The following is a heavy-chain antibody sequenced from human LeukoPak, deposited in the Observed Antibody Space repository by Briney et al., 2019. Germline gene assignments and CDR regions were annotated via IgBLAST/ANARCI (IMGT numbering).Heavy chain of an antibody. D-gene: IGHD5-18*01. CDR3: TRTGLGYTLGNGLDA. Sequence: PGRSLRLSCAASEFTFSSYAMYWVRQAPDQGLEWVALISYDGTNKYYADSVKGRFTISRDTSKNTVYLQMNTLRAEDSALYYCTRTGLGYTLGNGLDAWGQGTQVTVSS. CDR1: EFTFSSYA. V-gene: IGHV3-30*04. CDR2: ISYDGTNK. J-gene: IGHJ5*02.